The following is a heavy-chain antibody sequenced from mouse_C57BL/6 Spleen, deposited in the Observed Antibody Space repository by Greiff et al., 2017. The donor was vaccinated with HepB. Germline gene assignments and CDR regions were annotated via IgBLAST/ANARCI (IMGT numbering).Heavy chain of an antibody. CDR2: INPSNGGT. D-gene: IGHD6-1*01. J-gene: IGHJ1*03. V-gene: IGHV1-53*01. CDR1: TSYW. CDR3: ARHPLADWYFDV. Sequence: VKLQQPGTELVKPGASVKLSFTSYWMHWVKQRPGQGLEWIGNINPSNGGTNYNEKFKSKATLTVDKSSSTAYMQLSSLTSEDSAVYYCARHPLADWYFDVWGTGTTVTVSS.